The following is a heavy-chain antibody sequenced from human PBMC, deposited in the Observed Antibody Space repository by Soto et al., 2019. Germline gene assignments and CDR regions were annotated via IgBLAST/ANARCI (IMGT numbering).Heavy chain of an antibody. CDR1: GFTFSRYT. V-gene: IGHV3-21*01. CDR3: ARALGVADYNWFDP. D-gene: IGHD6-19*01. Sequence: GSLRLSCAASGFTFSRYTMNCVRQTPGKGLEWVSSISDIGTYIYYADSVKGRFTISRDNARNSLYLQMNSLRAEDTAVYYCARALGVADYNWFDPWGQGTLVTVSS. CDR2: ISDIGTYI. J-gene: IGHJ5*02.